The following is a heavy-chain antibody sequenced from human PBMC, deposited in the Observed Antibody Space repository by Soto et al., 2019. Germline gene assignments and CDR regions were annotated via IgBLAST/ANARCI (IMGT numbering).Heavy chain of an antibody. V-gene: IGHV1-18*01. CDR3: ARGRYGDY. CDR1: GYTFTSYG. Sequence: QVHLVQSGAEVKKPGASVKVSCKASGYTFTSYGITWVRQAPGQGLEWMGWISAHNGNADYAQKLQGRVIVTRDTSTSTAYMELRSLRSDDTAVYYCARGRYGDYWGQGALVTVSS. J-gene: IGHJ4*02. D-gene: IGHD1-1*01. CDR2: ISAHNGNA.